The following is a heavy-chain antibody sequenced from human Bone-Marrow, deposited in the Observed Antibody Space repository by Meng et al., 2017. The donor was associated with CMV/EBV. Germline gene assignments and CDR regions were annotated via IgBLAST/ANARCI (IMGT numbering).Heavy chain of an antibody. J-gene: IGHJ6*02. CDR1: GGTFSSYS. CDR3: ARSGGEYYYHGMDD. D-gene: IGHD1-26*01. CDR2: IIPILGLA. Sequence: SVKVSCKASGGTFSSYSISWVRQAPGQGLEWMGRIIPILGLADYAQKFHDRVTITADKSTSTAYMGLSSLRSEDTAVYYCARSGGEYYYHGMDDWGQGTTVTVSS. V-gene: IGHV1-69*02.